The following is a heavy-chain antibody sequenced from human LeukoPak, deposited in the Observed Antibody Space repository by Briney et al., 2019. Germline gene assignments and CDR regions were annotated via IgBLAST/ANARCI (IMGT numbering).Heavy chain of an antibody. J-gene: IGHJ4*02. D-gene: IGHD2-2*01. CDR2: IYSGGST. CDR3: ARWDQLLYYFDY. V-gene: IGHV3-66*01. CDR1: GYTFTSYG. Sequence: SCKASGYTFTSYGISWVRQAPGKGLEWVSVIYSGGSTYYADSVKGRFTISRDNSKNTLYLQMNSLRAEDTAVYYCARWDQLLYYFDYWGQGTLVTVSS.